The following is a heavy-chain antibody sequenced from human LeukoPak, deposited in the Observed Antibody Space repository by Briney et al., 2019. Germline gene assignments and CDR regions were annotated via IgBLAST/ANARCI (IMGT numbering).Heavy chain of an antibody. V-gene: IGHV5-51*01. Sequence: GESLKISCKASGYSLTTYWIGWVRQMPGKGLEWMGIIFPADSDTRYSPSFQGQVTVSADKSISTAYLQWSSLKASDTAMYYCARWVTADRGKKDAFDVWGQGTMVTVSS. CDR2: IFPADSDT. CDR1: GYSLTTYW. CDR3: ARWVTADRGKKDAFDV. J-gene: IGHJ3*01. D-gene: IGHD2-21*02.